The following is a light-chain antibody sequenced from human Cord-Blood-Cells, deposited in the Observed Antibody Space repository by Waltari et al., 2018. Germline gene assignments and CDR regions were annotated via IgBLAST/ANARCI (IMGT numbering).Light chain of an antibody. CDR2: GAS. CDR1: PSVSSN. CDR3: QQYNNLPPWT. V-gene: IGKV3-15*01. J-gene: IGKJ1*01. Sequence: EIVMTQSPATLSVSPGERATLSCRASPSVSSNLAWYQQKPGQAPRLLIYGASTRATGITARCSGSVSGTEFTLTISSLQSEDFAVYYGQQYNNLPPWTFGQGTKVEIK.